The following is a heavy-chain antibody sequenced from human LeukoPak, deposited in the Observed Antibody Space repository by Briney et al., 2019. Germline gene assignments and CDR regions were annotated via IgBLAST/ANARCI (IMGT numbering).Heavy chain of an antibody. Sequence: PGGSLRLSCAASGFTFSSYGMHWVRQAPGKGLEWVAFIRYDGSNKYYADSVKGRFTISRDNSKNTLYLQMNSLRAEDTAVYYCAKDILPIVVVPAAGLQWGQGTLVTVSS. V-gene: IGHV3-30*02. CDR1: GFTFSSYG. CDR3: AKDILPIVVVPAAGLQ. D-gene: IGHD2-2*01. J-gene: IGHJ4*02. CDR2: IRYDGSNK.